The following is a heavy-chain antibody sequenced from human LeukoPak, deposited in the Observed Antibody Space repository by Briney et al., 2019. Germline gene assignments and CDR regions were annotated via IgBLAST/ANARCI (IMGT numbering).Heavy chain of an antibody. CDR1: GGSISSYY. J-gene: IGHJ3*02. CDR2: ICYSGST. D-gene: IGHD3-3*01. Sequence: SETLSLTCTVSGGSISSYYWSWIRQPLGKGLEWIGYICYSGSTNYNPSLKSRVTISVDTSKNQFSLKLSSVTAADTAVYYCARSYYDFWSGYSVANAFDIWGQGTMVTVSS. V-gene: IGHV4-59*01. CDR3: ARSYYDFWSGYSVANAFDI.